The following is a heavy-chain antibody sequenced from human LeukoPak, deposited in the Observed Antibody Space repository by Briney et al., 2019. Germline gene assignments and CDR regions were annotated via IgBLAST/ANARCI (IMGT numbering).Heavy chain of an antibody. J-gene: IGHJ4*02. CDR1: GFTVSTNY. Sequence: GGSLRLSCAASGFTVSTNYMNWVRQAPGKGLEWVSVIYSGGSTYYADSVKGRFTISRDNSKNTLYLQMNSVTAEDTALYYCARSAYCGGDCYSGANDYWGQGTLVTVSS. CDR2: IYSGGST. V-gene: IGHV3-53*05. D-gene: IGHD2-21*02. CDR3: ARSAYCGGDCYSGANDY.